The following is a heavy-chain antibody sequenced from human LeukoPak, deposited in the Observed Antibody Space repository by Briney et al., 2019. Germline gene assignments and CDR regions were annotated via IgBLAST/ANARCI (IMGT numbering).Heavy chain of an antibody. CDR3: ARSWFGELSRPDY. D-gene: IGHD3-10*01. CDR2: ISSSSSYI. J-gene: IGHJ4*02. Sequence: PGGSLRLSCAASGFTFSSYSMNWVRQAPGKGLEWVSSISSSSSYIYYADSVKGRFTISRDNAKNSLYLQMNSLRAEDTAVYYCARSWFGELSRPDYWGQGTLVTVSS. V-gene: IGHV3-21*01. CDR1: GFTFSSYS.